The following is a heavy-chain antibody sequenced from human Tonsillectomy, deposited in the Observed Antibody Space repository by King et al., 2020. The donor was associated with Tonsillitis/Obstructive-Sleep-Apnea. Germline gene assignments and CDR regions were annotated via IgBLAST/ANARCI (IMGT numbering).Heavy chain of an antibody. V-gene: IGHV3-11*06. CDR1: GFTFSDYY. D-gene: IGHD2-15*01. CDR2: ISSSSSYT. CDR3: ASHRGGAAPWIASYVDY. J-gene: IGHJ4*02. Sequence: VQLVESGGGLVKPGGSLRLSCAASGFTFSDYYMSWIRQAPGKGLEWVSYISSSSSYTNYADSVKGRFTISRDNAKNSLYLQMDSLRAEDTAVYYCASHRGGAAPWIASYVDYWGQGTQVTVSS.